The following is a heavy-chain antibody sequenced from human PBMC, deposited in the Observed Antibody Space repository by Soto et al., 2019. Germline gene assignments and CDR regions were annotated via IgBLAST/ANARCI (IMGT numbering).Heavy chain of an antibody. CDR1: GGAFSGYY. D-gene: IGHD2-15*01. CDR2: INHSGST. J-gene: IGHJ6*03. CDR3: ARNRWFNYDYYYMDV. V-gene: IGHV4-34*01. Sequence: QVQLQQWGAGLLKPSETLSLTCAVFGGAFSGYYWSWIRQPPGKGLELIGEINHSGSTNYNPSLKSRVTISVDTSKNQFSLKLSSVTAADTAVYYCARNRWFNYDYYYMDVWGKGTTVTVSS.